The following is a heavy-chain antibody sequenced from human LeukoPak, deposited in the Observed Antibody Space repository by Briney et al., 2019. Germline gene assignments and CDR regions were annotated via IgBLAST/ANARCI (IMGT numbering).Heavy chain of an antibody. J-gene: IGHJ5*01. CDR3: ARYDSRGSASTRFDS. V-gene: IGHV4-38-2*01. CDR1: GYPLGRNYF. Sequence: PSETLSLTCAVSGYPLGRNYFWGWVRQPPGKRLEWIGRIYGSESTTYNPSLMNRVTISVDTSRNHLSLQLTPATAADTAVYYCARYDSRGSASTRFDSWGQGILVTISS. D-gene: IGHD4-23*01. CDR2: IYGSEST.